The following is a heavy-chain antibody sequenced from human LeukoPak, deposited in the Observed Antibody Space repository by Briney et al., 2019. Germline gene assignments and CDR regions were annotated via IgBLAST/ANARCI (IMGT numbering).Heavy chain of an antibody. J-gene: IGHJ5*02. CDR1: GFTFSSYS. Sequence: GGSLRLSCAASGFTFSSYSMNWVRQAPGKGLEWVSSISSSSSYIYYADSVKGRFTISRDNAKNSLYLQMNSLRAEDTAVYYCARERYTLAPSNWFDPWGQGTLVTVSS. CDR3: ARERYTLAPSNWFDP. D-gene: IGHD1-14*01. V-gene: IGHV3-21*01. CDR2: ISSSSSYI.